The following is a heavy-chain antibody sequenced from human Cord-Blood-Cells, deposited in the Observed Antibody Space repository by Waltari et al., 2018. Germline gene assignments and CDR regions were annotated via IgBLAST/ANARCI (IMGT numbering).Heavy chain of an antibody. J-gene: IGHJ3*02. CDR2: INAGNGNT. Sequence: QVQLVQSGAEVKKPGASVKGSCKASGYTFTSYAMHWVRQAPGQRLEWMGWINAGNGNTKYSQKFQGRVTITRDTSASTAYMELSSLRSEDTAVYYCARDSIVGATGDAFDIWGQGTMVTVSS. V-gene: IGHV1-3*01. D-gene: IGHD1-26*01. CDR1: GYTFTSYA. CDR3: ARDSIVGATGDAFDI.